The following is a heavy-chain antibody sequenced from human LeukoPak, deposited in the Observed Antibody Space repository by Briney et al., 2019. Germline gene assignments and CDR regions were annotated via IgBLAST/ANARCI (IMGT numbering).Heavy chain of an antibody. CDR1: GYSFTSYW. CDR3: ARHHSNCSSTSCYVSEYFQH. CDR2: IDPSDSYT. D-gene: IGHD2-2*01. Sequence: GESLRISCKGSGYSFTSYWISWVRQMPGKGLEWMGRIDPSDSYTNYSPSFQGHVTISADKSINTAYLQWSSLKASDTAMYYCARHHSNCSSTSCYVSEYFQHWGQGTLVTVSS. J-gene: IGHJ1*01. V-gene: IGHV5-10-1*01.